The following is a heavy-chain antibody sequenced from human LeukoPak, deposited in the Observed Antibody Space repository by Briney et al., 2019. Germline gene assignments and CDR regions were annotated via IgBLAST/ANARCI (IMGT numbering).Heavy chain of an antibody. CDR2: IYFSGST. CDR1: GGSISNYY. CDR3: ATYSYNSGTYHRYFDS. Sequence: PSETLSLTCIVSGGSISNYYWSWIRQPPGEGLEWIGFIYFSGSTNYNPSLKSRVTMSVDTSKNQFSLNLRSVTAADTAVYYCATYSYNSGTYHRYFDSWGQGTLVTVSS. J-gene: IGHJ4*02. V-gene: IGHV4-59*08. D-gene: IGHD3-10*01.